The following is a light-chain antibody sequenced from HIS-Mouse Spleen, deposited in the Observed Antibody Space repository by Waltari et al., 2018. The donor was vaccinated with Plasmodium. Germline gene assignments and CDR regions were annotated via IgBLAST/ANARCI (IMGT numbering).Light chain of an antibody. CDR2: QDS. J-gene: IGLJ2*01. Sequence: SYELTQPPSVSVSPGQTASITCSGDKLGPNYACWYQQKPGQSPVLVIYQDSKRPSGIPERFSGSNSGNTATLTISGTQAMDEADYYCQAWDSSTVVFGGGTKLTVL. V-gene: IGLV3-1*01. CDR3: QAWDSSTVV. CDR1: KLGPNY.